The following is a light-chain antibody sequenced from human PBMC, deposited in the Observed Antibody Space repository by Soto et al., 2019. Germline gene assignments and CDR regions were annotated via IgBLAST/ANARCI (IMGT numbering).Light chain of an antibody. CDR2: SND. Sequence: QSVLTQAPSASGTPGQRVTISCSGSSSNIGSNTVSWYQQVPGTAPKLLIYSNDQRPSGVPDRFSDSKSGTSASLAIGGLQSEDEADYYCATWDGSLNGWVFGGGTKVTVL. CDR1: SSNIGSNT. CDR3: ATWDGSLNGWV. V-gene: IGLV1-44*01. J-gene: IGLJ2*01.